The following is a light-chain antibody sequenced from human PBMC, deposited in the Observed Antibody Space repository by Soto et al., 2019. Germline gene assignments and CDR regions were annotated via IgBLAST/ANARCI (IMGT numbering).Light chain of an antibody. V-gene: IGKV1-12*01. J-gene: IGKJ1*01. Sequence: DIQLTQSPSSVSASVGDRVTITCRASQDISTRLAWYQQKPGTAPKLLIYAASTSGSGDPSRFNGSVSGTDFSLTVSRLQSEDFATYFCQQAHTFTLTFGQGTKVDIK. CDR1: QDISTR. CDR3: QQAHTFTLT. CDR2: AAS.